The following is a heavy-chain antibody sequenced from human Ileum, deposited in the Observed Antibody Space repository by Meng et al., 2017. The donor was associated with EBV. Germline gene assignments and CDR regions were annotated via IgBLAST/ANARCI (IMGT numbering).Heavy chain of an antibody. V-gene: IGHV1-18*01. CDR1: DYTFSSYG. J-gene: IGHJ4*02. CDR2: ISANNGDR. CDR3: ARKPTSAALDY. Sequence: QVQLMQSGAEVKKPGASVKVSFKASDYTFSSYGQGLEWMGWISANNGDRHYAQKFQDRVTLTTDGYTPTVYMELRSLRSDDTAVYFCARKPTSAALDYWGQGTLVTVSS. D-gene: IGHD6-13*01.